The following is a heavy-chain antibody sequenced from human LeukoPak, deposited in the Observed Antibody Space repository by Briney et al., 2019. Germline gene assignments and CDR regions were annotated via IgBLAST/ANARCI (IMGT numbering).Heavy chain of an antibody. J-gene: IGHJ4*02. CDR1: GFTFSSNY. Sequence: PEGSLRLSCAASGFTFSSNYMSWVRQAPGKGLEWVSVIYSGGSTYYADSVKGRFTISRDNSKNTLYLQMNSLRAEDTAVYYCARSRVGYYDSSGYYYWGQGTLVTVSS. V-gene: IGHV3-66*02. CDR2: IYSGGST. CDR3: ARSRVGYYDSSGYYY. D-gene: IGHD3-22*01.